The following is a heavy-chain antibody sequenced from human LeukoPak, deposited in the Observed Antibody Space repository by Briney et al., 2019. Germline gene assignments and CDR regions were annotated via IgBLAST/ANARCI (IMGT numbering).Heavy chain of an antibody. Sequence: SETLSLTCAVYGGSFSGYYWSWIRQPPGKGLEWIGEINHSGSTNYNPSLKSRVIISVDTSKNQFSLKLSSVTAADTAVYYCASPNWGFDYWGQGTLVTVSS. CDR2: INHSGST. V-gene: IGHV4-34*01. CDR1: GGSFSGYY. D-gene: IGHD7-27*01. CDR3: ASPNWGFDY. J-gene: IGHJ4*02.